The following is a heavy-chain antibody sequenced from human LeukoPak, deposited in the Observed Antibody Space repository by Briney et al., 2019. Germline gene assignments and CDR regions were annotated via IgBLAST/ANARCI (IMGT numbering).Heavy chain of an antibody. D-gene: IGHD6-19*01. CDR3: ARGPSGYSSGWYLSDY. CDR1: GGSISSYY. J-gene: IGHJ4*02. Sequence: PSETLSLTCTVSGGSISSYYWSWIRQPPGKGLEWIGYIYYSGSTNYNPSLKSRVTISVDTSKNQFSLKLSSVTAADTAVYYCARGPSGYSSGWYLSDYWGQGTLVTVSS. CDR2: IYYSGST. V-gene: IGHV4-59*12.